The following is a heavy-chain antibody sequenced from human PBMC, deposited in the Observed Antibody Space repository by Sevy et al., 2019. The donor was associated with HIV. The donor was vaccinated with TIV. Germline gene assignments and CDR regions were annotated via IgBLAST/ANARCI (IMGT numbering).Heavy chain of an antibody. CDR1: GFTFSSYA. J-gene: IGHJ4*02. V-gene: IGHV3-23*01. CDR2: LSGSGGST. CDR3: AKEPGYCSGGSCYPPSTYFDY. Sequence: GGSLRLSCAASGFTFSSYAMSWVRRAPGKGLEWVSALSGSGGSTYYADSVKGRFTISRDNSKNTLYLQMNSLRAEDTAVYYCAKEPGYCSGGSCYPPSTYFDYWGQGTLVTVSS. D-gene: IGHD2-15*01.